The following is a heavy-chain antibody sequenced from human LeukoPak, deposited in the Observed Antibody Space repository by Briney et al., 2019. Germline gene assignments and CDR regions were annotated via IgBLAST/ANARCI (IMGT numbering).Heavy chain of an antibody. J-gene: IGHJ4*02. Sequence: GGSLRLSCATPGFTFSSYAMSWVRQAPGKGLEWVSAIGGSAGSTYYADSVKGRFTISRDNSKNTLYLQMNSLRVEDTAVYYCAQRGSGWYFDNWGQGTLVTVSS. CDR3: AQRGSGWYFDN. CDR2: IGGSAGST. CDR1: GFTFSSYA. D-gene: IGHD6-19*01. V-gene: IGHV3-23*01.